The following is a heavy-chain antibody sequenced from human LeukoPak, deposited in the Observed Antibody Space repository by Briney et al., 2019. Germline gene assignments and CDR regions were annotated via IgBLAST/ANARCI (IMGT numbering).Heavy chain of an antibody. CDR2: INHSRST. J-gene: IGHJ4*02. CDR1: GGSFSGYN. CDR3: ARGVYTEMSTIMGHFDR. Sequence: SETLSLTCAVFGGSFSGYNWNWLRQPPRKGLEWIGEINHSRSTNYNPSLRSRVTISLDTSKNQFSLKLSSVTAADTAVYYCARGVYTEMSTIMGHFDRWGRGTPVAVSS. D-gene: IGHD5-24*01. V-gene: IGHV4-34*01.